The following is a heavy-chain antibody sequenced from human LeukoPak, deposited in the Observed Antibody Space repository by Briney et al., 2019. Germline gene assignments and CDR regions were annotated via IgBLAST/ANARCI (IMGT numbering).Heavy chain of an antibody. CDR1: GFTFSSYD. J-gene: IGHJ4*02. CDR3: AKYVWGSYRIFDY. CDR2: ISSSGRIK. D-gene: IGHD3-16*02. V-gene: IGHV3-48*03. Sequence: GGSLRLSCAASGFTFSSYDINWVRQAPGKGLEWISYISSSGRIKHYADSVRGRFTISRDNAKNSLYLQMNSLRAEDTAVYYCAKYVWGSYRIFDYWGQGTLVTVSS.